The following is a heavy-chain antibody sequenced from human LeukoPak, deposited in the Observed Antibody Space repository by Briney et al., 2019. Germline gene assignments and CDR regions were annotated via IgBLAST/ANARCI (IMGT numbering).Heavy chain of an antibody. V-gene: IGHV4-39*01. J-gene: IGHJ4*02. CDR1: GGSISSSSYY. Sequence: KPSETLSLTCTVSGGSISSSSYYWDWIRQPPGKGLEWIGSIYYSGSTYYNPSLKSRVTISVDTSKNQFSLKLSSVTAADTAVYYCARLGGWLPDYWGQGTLVTASS. CDR2: IYYSGST. CDR3: ARLGGWLPDY. D-gene: IGHD6-19*01.